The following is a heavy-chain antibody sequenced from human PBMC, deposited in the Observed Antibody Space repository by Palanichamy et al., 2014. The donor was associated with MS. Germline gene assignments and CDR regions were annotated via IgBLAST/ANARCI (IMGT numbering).Heavy chain of an antibody. D-gene: IGHD3-3*01. CDR3: TTDPRAGYYDFWSGYDAFDI. J-gene: IGHJ3*02. Sequence: WVRQAPGKGLEWVGRIKSKTDGGTTDYAAPVKGRFTISRDDSKNTLYLQMNSLKTEDTAVYYCTTDPRAGYYDFWSGYDAFDIWGQGTMVTVSS. CDR2: IKSKTDGGTT. V-gene: IGHV3-15*01.